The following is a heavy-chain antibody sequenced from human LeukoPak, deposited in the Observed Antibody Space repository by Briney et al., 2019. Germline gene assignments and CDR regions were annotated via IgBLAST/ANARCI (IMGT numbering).Heavy chain of an antibody. CDR1: GYSFTNYW. V-gene: IGHV5-51*01. D-gene: IGHD6-19*01. Sequence: GESLKISCKGSGYSFTNYWIAWVRQMPGKGLESMGIIYPGDSDTTYSPSFQGQVTISADKSISTAYLQWSSLKASDTAMYYCARLKYSSGWFYYGMDVWGQGTTVTVSS. CDR3: ARLKYSSGWFYYGMDV. J-gene: IGHJ6*02. CDR2: IYPGDSDT.